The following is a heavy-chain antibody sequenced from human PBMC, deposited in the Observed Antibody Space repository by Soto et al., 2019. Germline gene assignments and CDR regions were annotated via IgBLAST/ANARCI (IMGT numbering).Heavy chain of an antibody. CDR1: GGSISSGGYY. V-gene: IGHV4-31*03. Sequence: QVQLQESGPGLVKPSQTLSLTSTFSGGSISSGGYYWSGIRQHPGKGLEWIGYIYYSGSTYYNPSLKSRVTISVDTSKNQFSLKLSSVTAADTAVYYRARVCGGDCHHGMDVWGQGTTVTVSS. CDR2: IYYSGST. J-gene: IGHJ6*02. D-gene: IGHD2-21*02. CDR3: ARVCGGDCHHGMDV.